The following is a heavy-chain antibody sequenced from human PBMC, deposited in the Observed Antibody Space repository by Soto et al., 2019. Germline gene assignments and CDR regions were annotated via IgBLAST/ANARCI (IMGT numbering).Heavy chain of an antibody. D-gene: IGHD5-18*01. CDR3: AHRPRGFSYHFDY. V-gene: IGHV2-5*02. J-gene: IGHJ4*02. Sequence: QITLKESGPTLVRPTQTLTLTCSFSGFSLTTRGVGVGWIRQPPGKALEGLALIYWDDDEGYSPTLKSGLTITKDTSKNQVVLTMTNMDPVDPATYYFAHRPRGFSYHFDYWGQGTLVTVSS. CDR1: GFSLTTRGVG. CDR2: IYWDDDE.